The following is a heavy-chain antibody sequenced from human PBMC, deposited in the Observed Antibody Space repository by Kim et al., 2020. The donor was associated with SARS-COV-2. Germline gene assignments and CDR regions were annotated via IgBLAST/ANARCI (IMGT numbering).Heavy chain of an antibody. CDR3: AREPLYYDSSGYPRDY. J-gene: IGHJ4*02. CDR2: INPSGGST. Sequence: ASVKVSCKASGYTFTSYYMHWVRQAPGQGLEWMGIINPSGGSTSYAQKFQGRVTMTRDTSTSTVYMELSSLRSEDTAVYYCAREPLYYDSSGYPRDYWGQGTLVTVSS. D-gene: IGHD3-22*01. V-gene: IGHV1-46*01. CDR1: GYTFTSYY.